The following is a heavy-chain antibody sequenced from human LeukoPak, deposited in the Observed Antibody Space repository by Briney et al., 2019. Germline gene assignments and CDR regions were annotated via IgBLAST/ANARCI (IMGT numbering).Heavy chain of an antibody. V-gene: IGHV3-21*01. CDR2: ISSTSDYI. CDR3: VSGNDPDSTWENYRLDAFDI. CDR1: GYTFSHYS. D-gene: IGHD3-16*02. Sequence: GGSLRLSCAASGYTFSHYSVNWVRQAPGKGLEWVSSISSTSDYIYYADSVKGRFTISRDNTKSSLYLQMNSLRAEDTAVYYCVSGNDPDSTWENYRLDAFDIWGQGTTVTVSS. J-gene: IGHJ3*02.